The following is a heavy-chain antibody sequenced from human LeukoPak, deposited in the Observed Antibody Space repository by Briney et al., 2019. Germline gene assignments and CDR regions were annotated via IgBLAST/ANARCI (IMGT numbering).Heavy chain of an antibody. CDR3: ASRYTTGLHFDF. CDR2: IYYSGTT. CDR1: GDSISNSNYY. V-gene: IGHV4-39*07. D-gene: IGHD1-1*01. J-gene: IGHJ4*02. Sequence: SETLSLTCTVSGDSISNSNYYWGWIRQPPGKGLEWIGTIYYSGTTYYNPSLKSRVAISVDTSRNQFSLRLNSITAADTAVYYCASRYTTGLHFDFWGQGTLVPVSS.